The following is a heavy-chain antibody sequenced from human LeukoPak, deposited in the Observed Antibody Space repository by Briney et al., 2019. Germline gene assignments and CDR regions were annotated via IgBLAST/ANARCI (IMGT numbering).Heavy chain of an antibody. J-gene: IGHJ4*02. CDR3: AREGLGYCSSTSCSKRRFDY. D-gene: IGHD2-2*01. Sequence: ASVKVSCKASGYTFTSYGISWVRQAPGQGLEWMGWISAYNGNTNYAQKLQGRVTMTTDMSTSTAYMELRSLRSDDTAVYYCAREGLGYCSSTSCSKRRFDYWGQGTLVTVSS. V-gene: IGHV1-18*01. CDR2: ISAYNGNT. CDR1: GYTFTSYG.